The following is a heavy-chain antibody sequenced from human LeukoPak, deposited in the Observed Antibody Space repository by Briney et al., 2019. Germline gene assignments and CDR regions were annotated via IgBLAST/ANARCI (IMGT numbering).Heavy chain of an antibody. V-gene: IGHV3-64*01. Sequence: GGSLRLSCAASGFTFSSYAMHWVRQAPGKGLEYVSAISSNGGSTYYANSVKGRFTISRDNSKNTLFLQMGSLRAEDMAVYYCARGPEMATITPPYYYYYYMDVWGKGTTVTVSS. D-gene: IGHD5-24*01. CDR1: GFTFSSYA. J-gene: IGHJ6*03. CDR2: ISSNGGST. CDR3: ARGPEMATITPPYYYYYYMDV.